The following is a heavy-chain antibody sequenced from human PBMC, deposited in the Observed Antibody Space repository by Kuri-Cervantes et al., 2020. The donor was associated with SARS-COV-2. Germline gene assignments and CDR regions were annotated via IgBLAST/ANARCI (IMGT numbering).Heavy chain of an antibody. J-gene: IGHJ4*02. D-gene: IGHD2-15*01. V-gene: IGHV1-18*04. CDR1: CYSFTNYG. CDR2: IHGYNDNT. Sequence: ASVKVSCKASCYSFTNYGISWVRQAPGQGLEWMGWIHGYNDNTKYGQKLQGRVTMTTDTSTSTAHMELMSLRSDDTAVYYCARGIVVVVAAMGYFDYWGQGTLVTVSS. CDR3: ARGIVVVVAAMGYFDY.